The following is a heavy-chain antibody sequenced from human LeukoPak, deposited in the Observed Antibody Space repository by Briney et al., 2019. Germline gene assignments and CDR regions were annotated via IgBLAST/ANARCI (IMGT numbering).Heavy chain of an antibody. CDR3: ARENYYGSGSYYVDY. Sequence: GGSLRLSCAASGFTFSSNYMSWVRQAPGKGLEWVSVIYSGGSTYYADSVKGRFTISRDNSKNTLYLQMNSLRAEDTAVYYCARENYYGSGSYYVDYWGQGTLVTVSS. CDR2: IYSGGST. V-gene: IGHV3-53*01. CDR1: GFTFSSNY. D-gene: IGHD3-10*01. J-gene: IGHJ4*02.